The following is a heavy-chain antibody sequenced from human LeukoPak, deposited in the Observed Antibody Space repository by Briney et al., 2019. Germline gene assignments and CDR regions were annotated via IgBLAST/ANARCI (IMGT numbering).Heavy chain of an antibody. Sequence: SETLSLTCSVSGGSISRGDYYWSWIRQPPGKGLEWIGYIYYSGNTYYNPSLKSRLTISVDTSKNQFSLKLSSVTAADTAVYDCARISRHTYYYDNWGQGTLVTVSS. J-gene: IGHJ4*02. CDR1: GGSISRGDYY. V-gene: IGHV4-30-4*08. D-gene: IGHD3-16*01. CDR2: IYYSGNT. CDR3: ARISRHTYYYDN.